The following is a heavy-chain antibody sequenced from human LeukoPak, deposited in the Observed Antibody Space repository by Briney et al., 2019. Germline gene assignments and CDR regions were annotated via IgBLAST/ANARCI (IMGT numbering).Heavy chain of an antibody. J-gene: IGHJ4*02. D-gene: IGHD5-18*01. Sequence: GGSLRLSCAASGFTFSSYAMSWVRQAPGKGLEWVSGISGSGGSTYYADSVKGRFTISRDNSKNTLYLQMNSLRAEYTAVYYCAKSPGYTYGNLDYWGQGTLVTVSS. CDR3: AKSPGYTYGNLDY. CDR1: GFTFSSYA. CDR2: ISGSGGST. V-gene: IGHV3-23*01.